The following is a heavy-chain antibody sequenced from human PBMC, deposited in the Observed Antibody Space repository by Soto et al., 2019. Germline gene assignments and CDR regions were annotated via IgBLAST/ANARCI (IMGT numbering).Heavy chain of an antibody. CDR2: ISDSGRI. V-gene: IGHV4-59*01. D-gene: IGHD6-13*01. J-gene: IGHJ3*01. CDR3: ARDRMAADATEVAFDF. Sequence: QVQLQESGPGLVKPSETLSLTCTVSGGSISTYFWNWLRQPPGKGLEWIAYISDSGRILYNPSLKIRVTLSLDASKNPFSLRLSSVTAADTAVYYCARDRMAADATEVAFDFWGQGTMVTVSS. CDR1: GGSISTYF.